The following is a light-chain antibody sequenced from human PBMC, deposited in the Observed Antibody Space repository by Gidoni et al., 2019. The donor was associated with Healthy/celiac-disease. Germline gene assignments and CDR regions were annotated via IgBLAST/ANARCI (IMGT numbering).Light chain of an antibody. CDR3: QQSYSTPRT. CDR2: AAS. J-gene: IGKJ2*01. V-gene: IGKV1-39*01. Sequence: DIQMTQSPSSLSASVGDRVTITCRASKSISSYLNWYQQKPGKAPKLLIYAASSFQSGVPSRFSGSGSGTDFTLTISSLQPVDFATYYCQQSYSTPRTFGQGTKLEIK. CDR1: KSISSY.